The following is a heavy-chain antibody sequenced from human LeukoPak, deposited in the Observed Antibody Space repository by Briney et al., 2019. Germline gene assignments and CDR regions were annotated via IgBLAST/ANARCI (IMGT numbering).Heavy chain of an antibody. Sequence: SETLSLTCAVYGGSFSGYYWSWIRQPPGKGLEWIGEINHSGSTNYNPSPKSRVTISVDTSKNQFSLKLSSVTAADTAVYYCARAVTTGYSSSWFYYFDYWGRGTLVTVSS. CDR1: GGSFSGYY. D-gene: IGHD6-13*01. CDR2: INHSGST. J-gene: IGHJ4*02. CDR3: ARAVTTGYSSSWFYYFDY. V-gene: IGHV4-34*01.